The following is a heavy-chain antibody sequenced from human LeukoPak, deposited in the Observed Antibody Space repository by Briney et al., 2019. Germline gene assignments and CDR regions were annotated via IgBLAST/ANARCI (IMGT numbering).Heavy chain of an antibody. CDR3: PRDFWTELDGDSPTYDFDY. CDR1: GFTFSTHT. J-gene: IGHJ4*02. D-gene: IGHD3/OR15-3a*01. Sequence: GGSLRLSCAASGFTFSTHTMSWVRQAPGKRLEWVSAISSSSSPIYYADSMKGRFTVSKDNAKNSLFLQMTRLRAEDTALYYCPRDFWTELDGDSPTYDFDYWGQGTLVTVSS. CDR2: ISSSSSPI. V-gene: IGHV3-21*01.